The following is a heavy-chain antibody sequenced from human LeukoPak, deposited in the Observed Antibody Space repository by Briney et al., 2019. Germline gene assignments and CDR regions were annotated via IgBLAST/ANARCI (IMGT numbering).Heavy chain of an antibody. CDR3: AKDKSGGYFDY. J-gene: IGHJ4*02. D-gene: IGHD3-10*01. CDR2: ISYDGSNK. Sequence: GGSLRLSCAASGFTFSSYGMHWVRQAPGKGLEWVAVISYDGSNKYYADSVKGRFTISRDNSKNTLYQQMNSLRAEDTAVYYCAKDKSGGYFDYWGQGTLVTVSS. CDR1: GFTFSSYG. V-gene: IGHV3-30*18.